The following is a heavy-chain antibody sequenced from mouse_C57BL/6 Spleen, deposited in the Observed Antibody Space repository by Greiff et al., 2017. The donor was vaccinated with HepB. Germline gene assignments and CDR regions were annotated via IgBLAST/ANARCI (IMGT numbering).Heavy chain of an antibody. J-gene: IGHJ4*01. Sequence: EVMLVESGGGLVKPGGSLKLSCAASGFTFSDYGMHWVRQAPEKGLEWVAYISSGSSTIYYADTVKGRFTISRDNAKNTLFLQMTSLRSEVTAMYYCASNYYAMDYWGQGTSVTVSS. CDR2: ISSGSSTI. V-gene: IGHV5-17*01. CDR1: GFTFSDYG. CDR3: ASNYYAMDY.